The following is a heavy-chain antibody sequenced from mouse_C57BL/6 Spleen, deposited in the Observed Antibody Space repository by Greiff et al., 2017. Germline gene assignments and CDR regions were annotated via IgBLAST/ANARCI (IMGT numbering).Heavy chain of an antibody. J-gene: IGHJ2*01. CDR1: GYTFTRYW. CDR2: IDPSDSYT. D-gene: IGHD1-1*01. V-gene: IGHV1-69*01. Sequence: QVQLQQPGAELVMPGASVKLSCKASGYTFTRYWMHWVKQRPGQGLEWIGEIDPSDSYTNYNQKFKGKSTLTVDKSSSTAYMQLCSLTSDDSAVEYCAREDYYPFAYWGQGTTLTVSS. CDR3: AREDYYPFAY.